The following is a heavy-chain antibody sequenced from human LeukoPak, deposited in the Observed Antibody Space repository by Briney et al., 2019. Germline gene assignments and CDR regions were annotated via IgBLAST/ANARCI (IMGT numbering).Heavy chain of an antibody. Sequence: GGSLRLSCAASGFTFSSYSMNWVRQVPGRGPEWVANVNRDGSETYYLDSVKGRFTISKDNAKNSLYLQMNSLRAEDTALYHCARNNGMDVWGQGTTVIVSS. CDR2: VNRDGSET. CDR3: ARNNGMDV. CDR1: GFTFSSYS. J-gene: IGHJ6*02. V-gene: IGHV3-7*03.